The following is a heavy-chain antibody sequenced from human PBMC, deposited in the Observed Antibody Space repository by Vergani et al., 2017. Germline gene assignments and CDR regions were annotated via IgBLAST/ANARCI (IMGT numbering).Heavy chain of an antibody. CDR3: AKDRSSDILTGYYNY. CDR2: ISGSGGST. Sequence: VQLVESGGGVVQPGGSLRLSCAASGFTFSSYGMHWVRQAPGKGLEWVSAISGSGGSTYYADSVKGRFTISRDNSKNTLYLQMNSLRAEDTAVYYCAKDRSSDILTGYYNYWGQGTLVTVSS. CDR1: GFTFSSYG. D-gene: IGHD3-9*01. J-gene: IGHJ4*02. V-gene: IGHV3-23*04.